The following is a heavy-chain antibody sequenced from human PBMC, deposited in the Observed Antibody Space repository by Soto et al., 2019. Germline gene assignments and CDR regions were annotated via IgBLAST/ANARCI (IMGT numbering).Heavy chain of an antibody. V-gene: IGHV4-31*03. J-gene: IGHJ4*02. D-gene: IGHD3-22*01. CDR1: GASISRGGYY. CDR3: ARGARDISGPHY. CDR2: MYYTGST. Sequence: SETLSLTCTVAGASISRGGYYWSWIRQHPGKGLEWIGYMYYTGSTYYNPSLKSRVTMSLDTSKNQFSLKLSSVTAADTAVFYCARGARDISGPHYWGQGTLVTVSS.